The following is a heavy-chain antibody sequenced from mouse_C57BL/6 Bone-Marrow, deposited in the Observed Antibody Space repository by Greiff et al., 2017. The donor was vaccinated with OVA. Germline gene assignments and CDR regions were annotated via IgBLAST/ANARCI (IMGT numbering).Heavy chain of an antibody. Sequence: DVKLVESGGGLVQPGESLKLSCESNEYEFPSHDMSWVRKTPEKRLELVAAINSDGGSTYYPDTMGRRFIISRDNTKKTLYLQRSSLRSEDTALYYCARTSYDWYFDVWGTGTTVTVSS. CDR1: EYEFPSHD. J-gene: IGHJ1*03. D-gene: IGHD1-1*01. V-gene: IGHV5-2*01. CDR2: INSDGGST. CDR3: ARTSYDWYFDV.